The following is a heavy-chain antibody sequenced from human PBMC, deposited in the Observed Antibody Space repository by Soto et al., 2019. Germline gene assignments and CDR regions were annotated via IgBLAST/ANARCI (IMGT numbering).Heavy chain of an antibody. D-gene: IGHD5-12*01. J-gene: IGHJ4*02. V-gene: IGHV3-64D*06. Sequence: GGSLRLSCSASGFTFSSYAMHWVRQAPGKGLEYVSGVRGNGDPPFYADSVKGRFTISRDNSKNTLYLQMSGLSADDTAVYYCVKSRGGNNFDFFDWGQGALVTGS. CDR1: GFTFSSYA. CDR3: VKSRGGNNFDFFD. CDR2: VRGNGDPP.